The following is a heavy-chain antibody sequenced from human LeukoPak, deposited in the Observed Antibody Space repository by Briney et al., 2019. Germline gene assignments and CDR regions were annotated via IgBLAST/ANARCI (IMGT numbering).Heavy chain of an antibody. D-gene: IGHD2-2*01. V-gene: IGHV3-74*01. CDR2: INSDGSST. CDR1: GCTFSSYW. J-gene: IGHJ4*02. Sequence: GGSLRLSCVASGCTFSSYWMHWVRQAPGKGLVWVSRINSDGSSTSYADSVKGRFTISRDNAKNTLYLQMNSLRAEDTAVYYCAIGMPAAMVWGQGTLVTVSS. CDR3: AIGMPAAMV.